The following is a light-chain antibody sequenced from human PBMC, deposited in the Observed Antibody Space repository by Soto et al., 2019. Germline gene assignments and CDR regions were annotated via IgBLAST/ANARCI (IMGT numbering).Light chain of an antibody. CDR2: GAS. Sequence: EIVLTQSPGTLSLSPGERATLSCRASQSVDSSYLAWYQQTPGQAPRLLMYGASSRATGIPDRFSGSGSETDFSLTSNRLEPEDFAVYFCQQYGSSPITFGQGTRLEIK. J-gene: IGKJ5*01. CDR3: QQYGSSPIT. V-gene: IGKV3-20*01. CDR1: QSVDSSY.